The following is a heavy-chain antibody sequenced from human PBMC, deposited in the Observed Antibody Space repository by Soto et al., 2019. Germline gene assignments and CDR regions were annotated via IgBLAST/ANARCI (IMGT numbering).Heavy chain of an antibody. J-gene: IGHJ5*02. CDR2: TYYRSKWYN. D-gene: IGHD6-13*01. V-gene: IGHV6-1*01. Sequence: SQTLSLSCDLSGDSVSSNSAACNWIRPSPSRGLEWLGRTYYRSKWYNDYAVSVRGRITINPDTSKNQFSLQLKSVTPDDTAVYYCASGRADGRGAWLDDWGQGTPVTDSS. CDR3: ASGRADGRGAWLDD. CDR1: GDSVSSNSAA.